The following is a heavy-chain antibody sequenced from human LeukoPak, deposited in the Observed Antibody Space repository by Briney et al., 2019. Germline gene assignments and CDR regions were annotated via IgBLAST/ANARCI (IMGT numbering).Heavy chain of an antibody. CDR3: ARQTYSHDAFDI. D-gene: IGHD2-15*01. J-gene: IGHJ3*02. V-gene: IGHV4-59*08. Sequence: SETLSLTCTVSGGSINSYYWSWIRQPPGKGLEWIGYIYYSGSANYNPSLKSRVTISVDTSKNQFSLELSSVTAADTALYFCARQTYSHDAFDIWGQGTMVTVSS. CDR2: IYYSGSA. CDR1: GGSINSYY.